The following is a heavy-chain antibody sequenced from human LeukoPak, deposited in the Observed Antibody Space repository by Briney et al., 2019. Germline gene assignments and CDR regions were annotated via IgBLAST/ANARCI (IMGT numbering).Heavy chain of an antibody. J-gene: IGHJ6*02. CDR3: ARDLGAYSYGSFYYGMDV. CDR1: GFTFSSSA. D-gene: IGHD5-18*01. V-gene: IGHV3-23*01. CDR2: TSNNGGYT. Sequence: PGGSLRLSCAASGFTFSSSAMSWVRQAPGKGLEWVSATSNNGGYTYYADSVQGRFTISRDNSKNTLYLQMNSLRAEDTAVYYCARDLGAYSYGSFYYGMDVWGQGTTVTVSS.